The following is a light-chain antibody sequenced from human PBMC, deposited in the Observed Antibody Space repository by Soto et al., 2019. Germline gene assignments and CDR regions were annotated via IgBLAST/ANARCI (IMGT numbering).Light chain of an antibody. CDR2: AAS. CDR1: KGISSY. Sequence: QLPQDPCSQSASIEDRVTIPCWASKGISSYLDSYQHRAGKAPKLLIEAASTLQRGVPSRFSGSGSGTDFALTISSLQPEDFATYYCQHLKTYPLTFGSGTKADIK. CDR3: QHLKTYPLT. V-gene: IGKV1-9*01. J-gene: IGKJ3*01.